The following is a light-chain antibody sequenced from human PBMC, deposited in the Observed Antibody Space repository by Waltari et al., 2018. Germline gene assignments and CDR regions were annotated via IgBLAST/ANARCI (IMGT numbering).Light chain of an antibody. CDR2: GAS. V-gene: IGKV1-39*01. CDR1: QTLRNY. CDR3: QQGYGNPIT. Sequence: DIQMTQSPSSLSASIGDRVTITCLASQTLRNYVTWYQKVPGKAPKLLVYGASNVPSGVPSRFSGSESGTEFTLTISSLQPEDFATYSCQQGYGNPITFGGGTKVDI. J-gene: IGKJ4*01.